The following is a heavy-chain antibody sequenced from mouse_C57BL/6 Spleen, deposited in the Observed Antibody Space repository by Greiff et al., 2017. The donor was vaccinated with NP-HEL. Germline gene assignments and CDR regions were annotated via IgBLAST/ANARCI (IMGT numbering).Heavy chain of an antibody. CDR1: GYTFTDYY. D-gene: IGHD1-1*01. CDR3: ARGYYGVGAMDY. Sequence: VQLQQSGPVLVKPGASVKMSCKASGYTFTDYYMNWVKQSHGKSLEWIGVINPYNGGTSYNQKFKGKATLTVDKSSSTAYMELNSLTSEDSAVYYCARGYYGVGAMDYWGQGTSVTVSS. CDR2: INPYNGGT. J-gene: IGHJ4*01. V-gene: IGHV1-19*01.